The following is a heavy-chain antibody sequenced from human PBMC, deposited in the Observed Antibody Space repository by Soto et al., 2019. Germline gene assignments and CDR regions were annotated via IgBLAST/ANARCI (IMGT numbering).Heavy chain of an antibody. D-gene: IGHD6-13*01. V-gene: IGHV3-74*01. Sequence: EVQLVESGGGLAQPGGSLRLSCAASGFTLSSHWMHWVRQAPGKGLVWVSRINRDGSTINYDDSVRGRYPLSRDNAKNSLSVQMNSMRAEDTAVYYCSRVADCTYSSNCNGRAALYMWGQETIVTLSS. CDR2: INRDGSTI. CDR1: GFTLSSHW. CDR3: SRVADCTYSSNCNGRAALYM. J-gene: IGHJ3*02.